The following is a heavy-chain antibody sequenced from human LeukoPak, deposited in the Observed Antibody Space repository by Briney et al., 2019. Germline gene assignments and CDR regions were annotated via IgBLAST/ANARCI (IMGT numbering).Heavy chain of an antibody. CDR1: GFTFSSYA. D-gene: IGHD5-24*01. J-gene: IGHJ4*02. Sequence: GGSLRLSCAASGFTFSSYAMHWVRQAPGKGLEWVAVISYDGSNKYYADSVKGRFTISRDNSKNTLYLQMNSLRAEDTAVYYCAKDRRDGYSYFDYWGQGTLVTVSS. CDR2: ISYDGSNK. V-gene: IGHV3-30*04. CDR3: AKDRRDGYSYFDY.